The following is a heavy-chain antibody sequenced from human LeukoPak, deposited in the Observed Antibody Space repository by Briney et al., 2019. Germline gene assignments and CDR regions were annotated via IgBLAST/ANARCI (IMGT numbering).Heavy chain of an antibody. CDR2: IRGSGGST. D-gene: IGHD2-8*01. V-gene: IGHV3-23*01. CDR3: AKDMGYFTGMDV. CDR1: GFIVNSYV. J-gene: IGHJ6*02. Sequence: GGSLRLSCAASGFIVNSYVMSWVRQAPGKGLEWVSLIRGSGGSTYYADSVRGRFTISRDNSKNTLYLQMNGLRAEDTAVYYCAKDMGYFTGMDVWGQGTTVTVSS.